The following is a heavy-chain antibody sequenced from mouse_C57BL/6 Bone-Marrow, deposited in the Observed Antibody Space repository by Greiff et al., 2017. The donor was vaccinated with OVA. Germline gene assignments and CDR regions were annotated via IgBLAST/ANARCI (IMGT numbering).Heavy chain of an antibody. J-gene: IGHJ3*01. Sequence: EVQVVESGTVLARPGASVKMSCKTSGYTFTSYWMHWVKQRPGQGLEWIGAIYPGNSDTSYNQKFKGKAKLTAVTSASTAYMELSSLTNEDSAVYYCTRERKPHYYYGSSWAYWGQGTLVTVSA. CDR1: GYTFTSYW. V-gene: IGHV1-5*01. D-gene: IGHD1-1*01. CDR2: IYPGNSDT. CDR3: TRERKPHYYYGSSWAY.